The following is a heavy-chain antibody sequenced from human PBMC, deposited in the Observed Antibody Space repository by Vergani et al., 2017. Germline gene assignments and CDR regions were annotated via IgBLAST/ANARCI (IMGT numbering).Heavy chain of an antibody. CDR3: AGRVAMVRGVISKYDAFDI. CDR2: IYPGDSDT. Sequence: EVQLVQSGAEVKKPGESLKISCKGSGYSFTSYWIGWVRQMPGKGLEWMGIIYPGDSDTRSSPSFQGQVTISADKSISTAYLQWSSLKASDTAMYYCAGRVAMVRGVISKYDAFDIWGQGTMVTVSS. CDR1: GYSFTSYW. J-gene: IGHJ3*02. V-gene: IGHV5-51*01. D-gene: IGHD3-10*01.